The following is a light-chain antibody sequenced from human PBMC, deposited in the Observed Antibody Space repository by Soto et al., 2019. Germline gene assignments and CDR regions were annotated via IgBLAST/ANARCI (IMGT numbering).Light chain of an antibody. J-gene: IGKJ1*01. CDR1: QSVSSY. V-gene: IGKV3-11*01. Sequence: EIVLTQSPGTLSLSPGERATLSCRASQSVSSYLAWYQQKPGQAPRLLIYDASNRATGIPARFSGSGSGTDFTLTISCLQSEDFATYYCQQYYSFPWPFGQGTKADIK. CDR3: QQYYSFPWP. CDR2: DAS.